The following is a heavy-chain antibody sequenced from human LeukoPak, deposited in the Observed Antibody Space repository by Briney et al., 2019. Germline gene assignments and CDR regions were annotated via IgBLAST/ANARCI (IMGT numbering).Heavy chain of an antibody. D-gene: IGHD4-23*01. CDR3: ARRGGNYLPAGVFDH. CDR2: IHYTGST. CDR1: ARSINGYY. V-gene: IGHV4-59*08. Sequence: SETLSLTCTLSARSINGYYCGWIRPPPGKVMEWIGYIHYTGSTNYNPSVKSRVTMSVDTSKNQFSLKLSAVTAADTVVYYCARRGGNYLPAGVFDHWGQGTLVTVSS. J-gene: IGHJ4*02.